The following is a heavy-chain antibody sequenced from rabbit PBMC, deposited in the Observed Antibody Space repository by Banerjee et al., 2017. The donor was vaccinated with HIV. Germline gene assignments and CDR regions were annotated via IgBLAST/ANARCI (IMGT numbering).Heavy chain of an antibody. D-gene: IGHD6-1*01. J-gene: IGHJ6*01. CDR1: GFDLSRYYY. CDR2: IDTNSDST. Sequence: QSLEESGGDLVKPGASLTLTCTASGFDLSRYYYMCWVRQAPGKGLELIACIDTNSDSTSYASWAKGRFTISKTSSTTVTLQMTSLTAADTATYFCARDYYTYGAGDYGYHSLWGQGTLVTVS. CDR3: ARDYYTYGAGDYGYHSL. V-gene: IGHV1S40*01.